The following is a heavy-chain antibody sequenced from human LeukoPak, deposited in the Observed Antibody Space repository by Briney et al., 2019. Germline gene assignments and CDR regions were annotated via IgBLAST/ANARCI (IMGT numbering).Heavy chain of an antibody. J-gene: IGHJ4*02. CDR2: INEVGSKT. Sequence: PGGSLRVSCAAPGFRFSGCSLSWVRQAPGKGLEWVATINEVGSKTYYDDSVKGRFTISRDNAKNSLYLEMSSLRAEDTAVYYCARLLGTVTTFDYWGQGTLVTVSS. V-gene: IGHV3-7*01. D-gene: IGHD1-26*01. CDR3: ARLLGTVTTFDY. CDR1: GFRFSGCS.